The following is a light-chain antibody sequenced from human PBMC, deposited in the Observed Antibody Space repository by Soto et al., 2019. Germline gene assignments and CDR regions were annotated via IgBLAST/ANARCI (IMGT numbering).Light chain of an antibody. V-gene: IGKV3-11*01. J-gene: IGKJ5*01. Sequence: ETALTQSPVTLSWSPGDRATLYCRASQSVGSYLAWYQKKPGQATRLLIYDASSRAPGVPARVSGSGSGTEFTLTISSLQTEELATYYCLPQNSYPITFGQGTRLEIK. CDR2: DAS. CDR1: QSVGSY. CDR3: LPQNSYPIT.